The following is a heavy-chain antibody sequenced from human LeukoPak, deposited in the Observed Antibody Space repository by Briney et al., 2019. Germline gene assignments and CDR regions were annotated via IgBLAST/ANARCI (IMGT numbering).Heavy chain of an antibody. CDR3: ARDSAWSHDYGYYGPRFDP. D-gene: IGHD4-17*01. Sequence: PSGTLSLTCSVSGGSISSGGYCWSGLRQHQGKDVDGNVYIYYSGSTYYTLPLKCRVTISVDTSKHQFSLMLSSVSAADTALSYCARDSAWSHDYGYYGPRFDPWGQGTLVTVSS. CDR2: IYYSGST. CDR1: GGSISSGGYC. J-gene: IGHJ5*02. V-gene: IGHV4-31*03.